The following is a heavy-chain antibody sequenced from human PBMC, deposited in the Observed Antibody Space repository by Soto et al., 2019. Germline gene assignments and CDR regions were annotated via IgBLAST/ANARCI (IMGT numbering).Heavy chain of an antibody. Sequence: ASVKVSCKASGYTFTSYYMHWVRQAPGQGLEWMGIINPSGGSTSYAQKFQGRVTMTRDTSTSTVYMELSSLRSEDTAVYYCASDSYYDLWSGYYNDTWPYYYYVMDVCGQGTTVTVSS. CDR2: INPSGGST. D-gene: IGHD3-3*01. V-gene: IGHV1-46*01. CDR1: GYTFTSYY. J-gene: IGHJ6*02. CDR3: ASDSYYDLWSGYYNDTWPYYYYVMDV.